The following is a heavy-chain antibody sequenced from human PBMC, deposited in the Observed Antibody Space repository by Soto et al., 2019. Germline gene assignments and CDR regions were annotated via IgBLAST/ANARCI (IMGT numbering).Heavy chain of an antibody. CDR3: ASIYDSSGYYYGNNWFDP. Sequence: SETLSLTCTVSGGSISSGGYYWSWLRQHPGKGLEWIGYIYYSGSTYYNPSLKSRVTISVDTSKNQFSLELSAVTAAVTTLYYCASIYDSSGYYYGNNWFDPWGQGTLVTVSS. V-gene: IGHV4-31*03. CDR2: IYYSGST. J-gene: IGHJ5*02. CDR1: GGSISSGGYY. D-gene: IGHD3-22*01.